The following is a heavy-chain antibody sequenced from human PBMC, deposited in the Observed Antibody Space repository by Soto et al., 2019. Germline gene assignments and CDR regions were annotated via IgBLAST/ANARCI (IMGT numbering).Heavy chain of an antibody. CDR1: GFTFSSYS. D-gene: IGHD2-2*02. J-gene: IGHJ6*02. Sequence: EVQLVESGGGLVQPGRSLRLSCAASGFTFSSYSMNWVRQAPGKGLEWVSSISSSSSYIYYADSVKGRFTISRDNAKNSLYLQMNSLRAEDTAVYYCARDNSIVVVPAAIGYYGMDVWGQGTTVTVSS. CDR3: ARDNSIVVVPAAIGYYGMDV. CDR2: ISSSSSYI. V-gene: IGHV3-21*01.